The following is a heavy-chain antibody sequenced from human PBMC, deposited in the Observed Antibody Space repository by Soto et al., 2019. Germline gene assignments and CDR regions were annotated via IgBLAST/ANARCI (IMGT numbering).Heavy chain of an antibody. Sequence: SETLSLTCTVSGGSISSGDYYWSCIRQPPGKGLEWIGYIYYSGSTYYNPSLKSRVTISVDTSKNQFSPKLSSVTAADTAVYYCARGEMATMGAFDIWGQGTMVTVSS. CDR2: IYYSGST. CDR1: GGSISSGDYY. J-gene: IGHJ3*02. V-gene: IGHV4-30-4*01. D-gene: IGHD5-12*01. CDR3: ARGEMATMGAFDI.